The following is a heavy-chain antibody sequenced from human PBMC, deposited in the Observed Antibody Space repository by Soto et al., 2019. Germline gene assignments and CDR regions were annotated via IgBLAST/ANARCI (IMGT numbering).Heavy chain of an antibody. Sequence: HVRLVESGGGVVQPGRSLRLSCAASGFPFSAFAMHWVRQAPGKGLEWVSLIWHDGNDRSYTDSVKGRFTISRDNSKNTVYLQMSDLRADDTAVYYCAGGNWNYGPPDYWGQGTLVTVSS. CDR1: GFPFSAFA. V-gene: IGHV3-33*01. CDR2: IWHDGNDR. D-gene: IGHD1-7*01. J-gene: IGHJ4*02. CDR3: AGGNWNYGPPDY.